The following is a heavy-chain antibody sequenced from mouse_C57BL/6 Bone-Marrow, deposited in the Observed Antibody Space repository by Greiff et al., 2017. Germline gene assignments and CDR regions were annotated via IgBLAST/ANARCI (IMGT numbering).Heavy chain of an antibody. CDR3: ARRFPFDY. J-gene: IGHJ2*01. CDR2: ISGGGGNT. V-gene: IGHV5-9*01. CDR1: GFTFSSYT. Sequence: EVKVVESGGGLVKPGGSLKLSCAASGFTFSSYTMSWVRQTPEKRLEWVATISGGGGNTYYPDSVKGRFTISRDNAKNTLYLQMSSLRSEDTALYYCARRFPFDYWGQGTTLTVSS.